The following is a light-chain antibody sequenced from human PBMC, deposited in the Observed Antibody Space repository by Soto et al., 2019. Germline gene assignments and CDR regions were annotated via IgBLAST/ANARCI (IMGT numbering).Light chain of an antibody. Sequence: EIVLTQSPGTLSLSPGERGILSCRASQSVSSSYLAWYQQKPDQAPRLLIYGASSRATGIPDRFSGSGSGTDFTLNISRLESEDFAVYYCQQYGSSPLFTFGGGTKVEIK. V-gene: IGKV3-20*01. J-gene: IGKJ4*01. CDR3: QQYGSSPLFT. CDR2: GAS. CDR1: QSVSSSY.